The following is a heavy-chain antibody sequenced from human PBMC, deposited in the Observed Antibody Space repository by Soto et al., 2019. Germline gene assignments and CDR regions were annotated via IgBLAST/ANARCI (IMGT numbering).Heavy chain of an antibody. CDR1: GGSISSGGYY. CDR2: IYYSGST. V-gene: IGHV4-31*03. J-gene: IGHJ4*02. Sequence: QVQLQESCRGLVKPSQTLSLTCTVSGGSISSGGYYWSWIRQHPGKGLEWIGYIYYSGSTYYNPSLKSRVTISVDTSKNQFSLKLSSVTAADTAVYYCARSSSRYYDSSGYPDYWGQGTLVTVSS. CDR3: ARSSSRYYDSSGYPDY. D-gene: IGHD3-22*01.